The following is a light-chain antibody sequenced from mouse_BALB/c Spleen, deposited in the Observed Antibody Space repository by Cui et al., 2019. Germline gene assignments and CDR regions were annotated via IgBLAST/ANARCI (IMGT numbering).Light chain of an antibody. CDR3: HQYHRSPQT. J-gene: IGKJ1*01. V-gene: IGKV4-74*01. CDR1: SSVSSSY. CDR2: STS. Sequence: QIVLTQCQAIMAASLGEQVTMPCTASSSVSSSYLHWYQQKPGSSTKRWIYSTSNLASGVPARFSGSRSGTYYSLTISSMEAEDAATYYCHQYHRSPQTFGGGTKLEIK.